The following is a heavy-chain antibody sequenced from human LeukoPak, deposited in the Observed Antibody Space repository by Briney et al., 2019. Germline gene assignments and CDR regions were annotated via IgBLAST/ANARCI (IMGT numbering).Heavy chain of an antibody. D-gene: IGHD3-22*01. CDR3: TTLKGYYDNSGYDY. Sequence: GGSLRLSCAASGFTFRNIWMSWVRQAPGKGLEWVGRIKSKNDGEKTDYSAPVKGRFTVSRDDSKNTLYLQMNSLKTEDTAVYYCTTLKGYYDNSGYDYWGQGTLVTVSS. J-gene: IGHJ4*02. CDR2: IKSKNDGEKT. CDR1: GFTFRNIW. V-gene: IGHV3-15*01.